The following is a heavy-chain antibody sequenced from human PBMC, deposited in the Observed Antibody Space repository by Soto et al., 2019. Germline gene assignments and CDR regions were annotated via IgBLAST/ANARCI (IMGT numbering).Heavy chain of an antibody. V-gene: IGHV1-69*01. J-gene: IGHJ4*02. CDR3: ARGGYYGSGSYFDPEFDY. D-gene: IGHD3-10*01. CDR2: IIPIFGTA. CDR1: GGTFSSYA. Sequence: QVQLVQSGAEVKKPGSSVKVSCKASGGTFSSYAISWVRQAPGQGLEWMGGIIPIFGTANYAQKFQGRVTITADESTSTAYMELSSLRSEDTGVYYCARGGYYGSGSYFDPEFDYWGQGTLVTVSS.